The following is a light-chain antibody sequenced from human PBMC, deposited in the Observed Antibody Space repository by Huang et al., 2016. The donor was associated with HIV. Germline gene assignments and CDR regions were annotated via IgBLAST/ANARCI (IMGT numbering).Light chain of an antibody. CDR2: DA. CDR3: YQYNKWPRT. CDR1: QSISGD. Sequence: EIVLTQSPATLSVSPGDRATLFCRASQSISGDLAWYQHKPGQPPRLLIYDAYRATGIPARFSGSGSGTEFTLTISSLQSEDFADYYCYQYNKWPRTFGQGTKVEIK. J-gene: IGKJ1*01. V-gene: IGKV3-15*01.